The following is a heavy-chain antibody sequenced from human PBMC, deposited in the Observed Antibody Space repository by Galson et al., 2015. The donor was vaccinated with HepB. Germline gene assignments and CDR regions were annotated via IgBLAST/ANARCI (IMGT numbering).Heavy chain of an antibody. CDR3: ARTAAGAYWYLDF. Sequence: SVKVSCKASGYTFTNYSIAWVRQAPGQGLEWVGWISVDNGNTDYAQKVQGRVTMTTETSTSTAYMELRRLRSDDTAVYYCARTAAGAYWYLDFWGRGTLVTVSS. CDR1: GYTFTNYS. V-gene: IGHV1-18*01. D-gene: IGHD6-13*01. CDR2: ISVDNGNT. J-gene: IGHJ2*01.